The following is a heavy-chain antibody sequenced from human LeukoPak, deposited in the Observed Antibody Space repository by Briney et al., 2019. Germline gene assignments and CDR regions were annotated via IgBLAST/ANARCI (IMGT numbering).Heavy chain of an antibody. V-gene: IGHV1-69*06. Sequence: GASVKVSCKASGGTFSSYAVSWVRQAPGQGLEWMGGIIPIFGTANYAQKFQGRVTITADKSTSTAYMELSSLRSEDTAVYYCARGERIRFLEWSFDYWGQGTLVTVSS. J-gene: IGHJ4*02. D-gene: IGHD3-3*01. CDR2: IIPIFGTA. CDR3: ARGERIRFLEWSFDY. CDR1: GGTFSSYA.